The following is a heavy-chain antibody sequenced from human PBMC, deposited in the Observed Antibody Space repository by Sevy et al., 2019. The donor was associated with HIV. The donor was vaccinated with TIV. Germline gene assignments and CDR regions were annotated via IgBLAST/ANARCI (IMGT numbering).Heavy chain of an antibody. CDR1: GFSLNNYW. CDR2: IKQDGSVK. Sequence: GGSLRLSCAASGFSLNNYWMNWVRQAPGKGLEWVANIKQDGSVKYYVDSGKGRFTISRDNARNLLYRQMNSLRVEDTALYYCVRAIAAAGSFWGQGTLVTVSS. CDR3: VRAIAAAGSF. D-gene: IGHD6-13*01. J-gene: IGHJ4*02. V-gene: IGHV3-7*01.